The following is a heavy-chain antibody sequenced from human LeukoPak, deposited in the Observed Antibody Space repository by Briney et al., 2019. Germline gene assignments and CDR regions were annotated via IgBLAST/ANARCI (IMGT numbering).Heavy chain of an antibody. V-gene: IGHV1-3*01. CDR3: ARSFYGGYSYGLSQYYFDY. J-gene: IGHJ4*02. D-gene: IGHD5-18*01. Sequence: ASVKVSCNASGYTFTSYAMHWVRQAPGQRLEWMGWINAGNGNTKYSQKFQGRVTITRDTSASTAYMELSSLRSEDTAVYYCARSFYGGYSYGLSQYYFDYWGQGTLVTVSS. CDR1: GYTFTSYA. CDR2: INAGNGNT.